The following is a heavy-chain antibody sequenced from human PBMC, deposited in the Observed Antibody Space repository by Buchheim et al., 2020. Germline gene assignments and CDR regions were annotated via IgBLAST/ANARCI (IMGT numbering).Heavy chain of an antibody. D-gene: IGHD5-24*01. CDR1: GFTVSSNY. CDR3: ASNLEMATVFGY. CDR2: IYSGGST. Sequence: EVQLVESGGGLVQPGGSLRLSCAASGFTVSSNYMSWVRQAPGKGLEWVSVIYSGGSTYYADSVKGSFTISRDNSKNTTDLQMNGLRAEDTAVYYCASNLEMATVFGYWGQGTL. V-gene: IGHV3-66*01. J-gene: IGHJ4*02.